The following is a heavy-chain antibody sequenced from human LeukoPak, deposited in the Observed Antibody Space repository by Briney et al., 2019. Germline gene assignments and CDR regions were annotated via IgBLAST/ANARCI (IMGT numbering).Heavy chain of an antibody. CDR3: ARVLGYSSSWPFDY. CDR2: VSASGGST. D-gene: IGHD6-13*01. J-gene: IGHJ4*02. CDR1: GFTFSSYA. Sequence: GGSLRLSCAASGFTFSSYAMSWVRQAPGKGLEWVSGVSASGGSTYYAASVKGRFTISRDNSKNTLYLQMNSLRAEDTAVYFCARVLGYSSSWPFDYWGQGTLVTVSS. V-gene: IGHV3-23*01.